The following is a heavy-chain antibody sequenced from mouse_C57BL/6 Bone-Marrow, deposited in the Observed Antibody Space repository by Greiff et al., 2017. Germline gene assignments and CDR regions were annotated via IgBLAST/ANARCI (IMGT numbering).Heavy chain of an antibody. Sequence: VKLVASGAELVRPGASVTLSCKASGYTFTDYEMHWVKQTPVHGLEWIGAIDPETGGTAYNQKFKGKAILTADKSSSTAYMELRSLTSEDSAVXYCTSTGTTRVYFDYWGQGTTLTVSS. D-gene: IGHD4-1*02. V-gene: IGHV1-15*01. J-gene: IGHJ2*01. CDR1: GYTFTDYE. CDR2: IDPETGGT. CDR3: TSTGTTRVYFDY.